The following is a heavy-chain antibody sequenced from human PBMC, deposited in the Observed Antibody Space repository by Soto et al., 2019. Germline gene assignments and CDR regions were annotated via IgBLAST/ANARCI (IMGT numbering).Heavy chain of an antibody. Sequence: QVQLVQSGAEVKKPGSSVKVSCKASGGTFSSYAISWVRQAPGQGLEWMGGIIPILGTANYAPKFQGRVKXTXDVXTSTAYMELRSLRSEDTAVYYCARNRGYSYDLFDYWGQGTLVTVSS. CDR1: GGTFSSYA. CDR2: IIPILGTA. J-gene: IGHJ4*02. V-gene: IGHV1-69*05. D-gene: IGHD5-18*01. CDR3: ARNRGYSYDLFDY.